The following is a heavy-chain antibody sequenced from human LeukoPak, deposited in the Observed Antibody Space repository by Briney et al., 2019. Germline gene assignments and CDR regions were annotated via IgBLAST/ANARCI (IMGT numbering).Heavy chain of an antibody. V-gene: IGHV4-59*08. D-gene: IGHD3-10*01. CDR3: ARLAEIGWFSVYWYFDL. J-gene: IGHJ2*01. Sequence: SETLSLTCTVSGGSISSYYWSWIRQPPGKGLEWIGYIYYSGSTNYNPSLKSRVTISVDTSKNQFSLKLGSVTAADTAVYYCARLAEIGWFSVYWYFDLWGRGTLVTVSS. CDR2: IYYSGST. CDR1: GGSISSYY.